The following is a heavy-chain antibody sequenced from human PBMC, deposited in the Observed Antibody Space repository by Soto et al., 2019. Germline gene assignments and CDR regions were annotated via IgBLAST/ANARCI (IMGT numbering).Heavy chain of an antibody. Sequence: GGSLRLSCAASGFTVSSNYMGWVRQAPGKGLEWVSVIYSGGSTYYADSVKGRFTISRDNSKNTLYLQMNSLRAEDTAVYYCARDSRPWGAFDIWGEGTMVTVSS. CDR1: GFTVSSNY. V-gene: IGHV3-66*01. J-gene: IGHJ3*02. D-gene: IGHD1-26*01. CDR2: IYSGGST. CDR3: ARDSRPWGAFDI.